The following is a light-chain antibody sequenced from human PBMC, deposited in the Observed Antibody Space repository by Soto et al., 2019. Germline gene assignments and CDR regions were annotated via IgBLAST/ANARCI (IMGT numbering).Light chain of an antibody. J-gene: IGKJ1*01. CDR3: QQSYSSPPT. CDR1: RSISSH. V-gene: IGKV1-39*01. Sequence: DIQMTQSPSSLSASVEDRVTITCRASRSISSHLNWYQQKPGKAPKLLIFAASSLQSGVPSRFSGSRSGPDFTLTISSLQPEDFATYYCQQSYSSPPTFGQGTKVEIK. CDR2: AAS.